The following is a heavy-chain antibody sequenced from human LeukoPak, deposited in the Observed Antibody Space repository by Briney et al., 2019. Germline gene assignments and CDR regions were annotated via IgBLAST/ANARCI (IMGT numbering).Heavy chain of an antibody. CDR3: AKEYSGTFSPFPSYFDC. V-gene: IGHV3-23*01. CDR2: ISGSAGRA. Sequence: PGGSLRLSCAASGFTFSSYAMNWVRQAPGKGLEWVSAISGSAGRAYYADSVKGRFTISRDNSKNTLYLQMNSLRAEDTAVYYCAKEYSGTFSPFPSYFDCWCQGTLVTVSS. J-gene: IGHJ4*02. CDR1: GFTFSSYA. D-gene: IGHD1-26*01.